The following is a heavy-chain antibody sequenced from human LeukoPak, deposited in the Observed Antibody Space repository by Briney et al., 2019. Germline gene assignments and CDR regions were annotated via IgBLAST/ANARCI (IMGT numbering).Heavy chain of an antibody. CDR3: ARENEYSYGPQGGFDY. D-gene: IGHD5-18*01. CDR1: GGSISSGSYY. CDR2: IYTSGST. J-gene: IGHJ4*02. Sequence: PSETLPLTCTVSGGSISSGSYYWSWIRQPAGKGLEWIGRIYTSGSTNYNPSLKSRVTISVDTSKNQFSLKLSSVTAADTAVYYCARENEYSYGPQGGFDYWGQGTLVTVSS. V-gene: IGHV4-61*02.